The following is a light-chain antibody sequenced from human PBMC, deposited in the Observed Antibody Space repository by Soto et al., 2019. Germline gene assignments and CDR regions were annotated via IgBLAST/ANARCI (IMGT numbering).Light chain of an antibody. CDR3: MQGTHWPPT. CDR2: RAS. V-gene: IGKV2-30*01. Sequence: DVVMTQSPLSLPVTLGQPASISCRSSQSIVFSDGNAYLNWFHQRPGQPPRRLIYRASNRDSGVXDIXSGSGSGTDFTLEISRVEAEDVGVYYCMQGTHWPPTFGRGTKVEIK. J-gene: IGKJ1*01. CDR1: QSIVFSDGNAY.